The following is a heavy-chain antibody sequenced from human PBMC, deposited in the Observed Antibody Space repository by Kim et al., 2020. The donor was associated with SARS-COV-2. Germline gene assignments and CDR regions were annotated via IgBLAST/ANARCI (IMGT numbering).Heavy chain of an antibody. D-gene: IGHD3-22*01. CDR2: GST. V-gene: IGHV4-39*07. CDR3: ARRGGYPDY. Sequence: GSTYHNPSLKSRVTISVDTSKNQFSLKLGSVTAADTAVYYCARRGGYPDYWGQGTLVTVSS. J-gene: IGHJ4*02.